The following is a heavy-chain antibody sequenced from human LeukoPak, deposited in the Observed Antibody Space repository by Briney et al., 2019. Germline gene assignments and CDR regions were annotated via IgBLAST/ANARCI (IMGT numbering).Heavy chain of an antibody. CDR2: INNDVSII. V-gene: IGHV3-74*01. CDR1: GFTFTNYW. Sequence: GGSLRLSCAASGFTFTNYWMHWVRQIPGKGLVWVSRINNDVSIITYADSVKGRFTISRDNAKNTLYLQMNSLTADDTAVYYCARGDCSGDSCYSVDYWGQGTLVTVSS. J-gene: IGHJ4*02. D-gene: IGHD2-15*01. CDR3: ARGDCSGDSCYSVDY.